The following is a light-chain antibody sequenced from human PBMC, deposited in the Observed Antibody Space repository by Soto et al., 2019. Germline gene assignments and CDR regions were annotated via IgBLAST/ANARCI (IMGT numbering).Light chain of an antibody. V-gene: IGLV2-11*01. Sequence: QSVLTQPRSVSGSPGQSVTISCTGTSSDVGAYDFVSWHQHHPGKAPKVIMYDVNKRPSGVPDRFSGSKSGNTASLTISGLQAEDEADYYCSSYVATYTDVFGTGTKVTVL. CDR2: DVN. CDR3: SSYVATYTDV. CDR1: SSDVGAYDF. J-gene: IGLJ1*01.